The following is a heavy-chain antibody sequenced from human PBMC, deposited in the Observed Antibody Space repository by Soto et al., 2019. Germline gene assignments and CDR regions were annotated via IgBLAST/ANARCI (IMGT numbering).Heavy chain of an antibody. J-gene: IGHJ3*02. D-gene: IGHD5-18*01. CDR2: IKQDGSEK. CDR1: GFTASSYW. Sequence: PGGSLRLSCAASGFTASSYWMSWVRQAPGKGLEWVANIKQDGSEKTYVDSVKGRFTISRDNAEKSLSLQMSSLRAEDTAVYYCARPRIQRWSPDGFHIWGQGTMVTV. V-gene: IGHV3-7*01. CDR3: ARPRIQRWSPDGFHI.